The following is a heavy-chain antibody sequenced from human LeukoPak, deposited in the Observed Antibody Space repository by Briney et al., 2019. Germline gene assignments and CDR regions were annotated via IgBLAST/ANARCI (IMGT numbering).Heavy chain of an antibody. CDR2: INQDGSGE. V-gene: IGHV3-7*01. Sequence: GGSLRLSCAASGFTFSDFWMSLVPQAPGKGPEWVANINQDGSGEAYVDSVKGRFTISRDNARNSLYLQMSNLRAEDTAVYYCARNAFDIWGQRTMVIVSS. CDR3: ARNAFDI. CDR1: GFTFSDFW. J-gene: IGHJ3*02.